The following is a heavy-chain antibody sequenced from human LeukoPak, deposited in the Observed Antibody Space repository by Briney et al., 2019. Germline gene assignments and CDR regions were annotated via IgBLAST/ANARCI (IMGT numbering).Heavy chain of an antibody. CDR1: GFTFSSYG. J-gene: IGHJ6*03. CDR2: IKSKGSGGTT. Sequence: GGSLRLSCAASGFTFSSYGMHWVRQAPGKGLEWVGRIKSKGSGGTTDYGAPVKDRFTISRDDLENTVHLQMSSLKTEDTAVYYCSWIRGALGYYYMDVWGKGTPDTISS. V-gene: IGHV3-15*01. D-gene: IGHD3-10*01. CDR3: SWIRGALGYYYMDV.